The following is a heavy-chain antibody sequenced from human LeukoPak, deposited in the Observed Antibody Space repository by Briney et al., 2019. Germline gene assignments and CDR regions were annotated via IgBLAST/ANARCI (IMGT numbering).Heavy chain of an antibody. D-gene: IGHD3-16*01. J-gene: IGHJ1*01. CDR2: ISPRGDIT. V-gene: IGHV3-23*01. Sequence: GGTLRLSCAASGFSFRSHGMNWVRQAPGKGLEWVSSISPRGDITYYKDSVRGRFTISRDNFKNTVSLQLNSLRAEDTAMYYCAKDDDWGRFNHWGQGTLVTVSS. CDR3: AKDDDWGRFNH. CDR1: GFSFRSHG.